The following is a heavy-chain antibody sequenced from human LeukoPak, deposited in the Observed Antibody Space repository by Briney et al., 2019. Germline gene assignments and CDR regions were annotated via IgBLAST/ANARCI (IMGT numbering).Heavy chain of an antibody. CDR1: GGTFNNIV. Sequence: GASVKVSCKASGGTFNNIVISWVRQAPGQGLELMGGIIPIFGTTHYAQKLQGRVTMTTDTSTSTAYMELRSLRSDDTAVYYCARDVFSSKGSGSYYEDAFDIWGQGTMVTVSS. D-gene: IGHD3-10*01. J-gene: IGHJ3*02. V-gene: IGHV1-69*05. CDR3: ARDVFSSKGSGSYYEDAFDI. CDR2: IIPIFGTT.